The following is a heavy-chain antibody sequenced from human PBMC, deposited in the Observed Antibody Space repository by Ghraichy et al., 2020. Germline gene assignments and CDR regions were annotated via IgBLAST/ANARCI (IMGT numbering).Heavy chain of an antibody. CDR2: ISSRSSYI. J-gene: IGHJ4*02. D-gene: IGHD6-19*01. CDR1: GFTFSSYS. V-gene: IGHV3-21*01. CDR3: ARDTSFDSGVAGPVVSH. Sequence: GESLNISCAASGFTFSSYSMNWVRQAPGKGLEWVSSISSRSSYIYYADSVKGRFTISRDNAKNSLYLQMNSLRVEDTAVYYCARDTSFDSGVAGPVVSHWGQGTLVTVSS.